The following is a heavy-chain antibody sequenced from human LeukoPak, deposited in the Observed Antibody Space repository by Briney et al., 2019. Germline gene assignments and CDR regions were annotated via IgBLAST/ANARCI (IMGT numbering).Heavy chain of an antibody. CDR2: IYPGDSDT. V-gene: IGHV5-51*01. CDR1: GYIFSDFW. CDR3: ARRRDLYSGSYYPFDY. Sequence: PGESLKISCKGSGYIFSDFWIVWVRQMPGKGLEWMGIIYPGDSDTRYSPSFQGQVTISADKSISTAYLQWSSLKASDTAMYYCARRRDLYSGSYYPFDYWGQGTLVTVSS. J-gene: IGHJ4*02. D-gene: IGHD1-26*01.